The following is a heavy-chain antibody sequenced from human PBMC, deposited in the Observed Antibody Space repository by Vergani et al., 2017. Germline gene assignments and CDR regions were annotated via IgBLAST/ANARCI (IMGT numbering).Heavy chain of an antibody. CDR2: IRNKAYGGTT. V-gene: IGHV3-49*04. CDR1: GFSFGDYA. D-gene: IGHD5-18*01. J-gene: IGHJ4*02. Sequence: EVQLVESGGGFVQPGGSLRLSCAASGFSFGDYAMTWVRQAPGKGLEWVAFIRNKAYGGTTEYAASGKGRFTISRDDSQRLAYLQLSGLKTEDTAVYFWSRGRGYSFGYSDYWGQGTLVTVSS. CDR3: SRGRGYSFGYSDY.